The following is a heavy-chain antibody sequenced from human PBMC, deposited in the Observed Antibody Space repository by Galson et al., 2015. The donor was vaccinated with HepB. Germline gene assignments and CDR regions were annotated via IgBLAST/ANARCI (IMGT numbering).Heavy chain of an antibody. CDR2: IKQDGSEK. Sequence: SLRLSCAASGFTFSSYWMSWVRQAPGKGLEWVANIKQDGSEKYYVDSVKGRFTISRDNAKNSLYLQMNSLRAEDTAVYYCAREARSGYGFHVYYYMDVWGKGTTVTVSS. J-gene: IGHJ6*03. CDR3: AREARSGYGFHVYYYMDV. V-gene: IGHV3-7*01. D-gene: IGHD5-18*01. CDR1: GFTFSSYW.